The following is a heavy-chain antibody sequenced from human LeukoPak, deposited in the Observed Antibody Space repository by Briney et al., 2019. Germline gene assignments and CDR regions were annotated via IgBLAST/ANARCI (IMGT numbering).Heavy chain of an antibody. D-gene: IGHD3-10*01. Sequence: ASVKVSCKASGYTFTSYGISWVRQAPGQGLEWMGWISAYNGNTNYAQKLQGRVTMTTDTSTSTAHMELRSLRSDDTAVYYCARDTYYYGSGSYFPSAPSFDYWGQGTLVTVSS. J-gene: IGHJ4*02. CDR1: GYTFTSYG. V-gene: IGHV1-18*01. CDR2: ISAYNGNT. CDR3: ARDTYYYGSGSYFPSAPSFDY.